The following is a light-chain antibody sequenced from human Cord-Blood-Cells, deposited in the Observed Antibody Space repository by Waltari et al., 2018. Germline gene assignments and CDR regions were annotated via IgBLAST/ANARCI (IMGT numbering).Light chain of an antibody. V-gene: IGKV4-1*01. CDR1: QSVLYSSNNKNY. CDR2: WAS. CDR3: QQYYSKNT. J-gene: IGKJ2*01. Sequence: DIVMTQSPDSLAVSLGERATINCKSSQSVLYSSNNKNYLAWYQQKPGQPPKLLIYWASTRESGVPDRFSGSGSVTDFTLTISSLQAEDVAVYYCQQYYSKNTFGQGTKLEIK.